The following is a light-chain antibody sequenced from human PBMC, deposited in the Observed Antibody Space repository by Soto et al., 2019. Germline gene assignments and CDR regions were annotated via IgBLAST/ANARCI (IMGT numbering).Light chain of an antibody. J-gene: IGKJ4*01. Sequence: EIVMTQSPATLSVSPGETATLSCRASQRVGINLAWYQQKPGQAPRLLIYGASTRATGIPARFSGSGSGTEFTLTISSLQAEDVAVYYCQQYYSNPFTFGGGTKVDIK. CDR2: GAS. CDR1: QRVGIN. CDR3: QQYYSNPFT. V-gene: IGKV3-15*01.